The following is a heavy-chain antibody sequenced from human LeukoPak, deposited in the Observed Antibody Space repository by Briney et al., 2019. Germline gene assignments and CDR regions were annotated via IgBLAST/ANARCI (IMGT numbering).Heavy chain of an antibody. Sequence: ASVKVSCKASGYTFTGYYMHWVRQAPGQGLEWMGWINPNSGYTDYAQKFQGRVTMTRDTSTSTVYMELSSLRSEDTAVYYCARDSGDYSNTDAFDIWGQGTMVTVSS. CDR2: INPNSGYT. J-gene: IGHJ3*02. D-gene: IGHD4-11*01. CDR3: ARDSGDYSNTDAFDI. CDR1: GYTFTGYY. V-gene: IGHV1-2*02.